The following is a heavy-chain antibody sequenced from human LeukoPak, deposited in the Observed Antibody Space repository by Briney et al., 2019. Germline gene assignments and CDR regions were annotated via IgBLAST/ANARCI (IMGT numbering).Heavy chain of an antibody. Sequence: PGESLKISCKGSGYTFTSYWIGWVRPLPGKGLAWMGIIYPGDSDTRYSPSFQGQVTISADKSISTAYLQWSSLKASDTAMYYCARQTRVVPAAYFDYWGQGTLVTVSS. D-gene: IGHD2-2*01. CDR2: IYPGDSDT. V-gene: IGHV5-51*01. J-gene: IGHJ4*02. CDR1: GYTFTSYW. CDR3: ARQTRVVPAAYFDY.